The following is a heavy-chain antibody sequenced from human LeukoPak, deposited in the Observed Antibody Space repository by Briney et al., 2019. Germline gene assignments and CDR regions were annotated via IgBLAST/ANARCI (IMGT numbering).Heavy chain of an antibody. CDR3: AKELNYYDSSGQGVWYFDL. Sequence: PGGSLRLSCAASGFTFRNYVMSWVRQVPGKGLEWVSAITGDGGGTNHADSVKGRFTISRDNSRNTLYLQMNSLRAEDTAVYYCAKELNYYDSSGQGVWYFDLWGRGTLVTVSS. CDR2: ITGDGGGT. J-gene: IGHJ2*01. V-gene: IGHV3-23*01. CDR1: GFTFRNYV. D-gene: IGHD3-22*01.